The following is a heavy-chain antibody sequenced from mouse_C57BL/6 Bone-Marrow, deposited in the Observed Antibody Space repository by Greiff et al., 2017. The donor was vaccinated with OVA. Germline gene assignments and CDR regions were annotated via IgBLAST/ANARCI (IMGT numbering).Heavy chain of an antibody. CDR2: INPNNGGT. CDR1: GYTFTDYY. J-gene: IGHJ1*03. Sequence: EVHLVESGPVLVKPGASVKMSCKASGYTFTDYYMNWVKQSHGKSLEWIGVINPNNGGTSYNQKFKGKATLTVDKSSSTAYMELNSLTSEDSAVYYDAGACYYYSSCWYFDVWGTGTTVTVSS. D-gene: IGHD1-1*01. V-gene: IGHV1-19*01. CDR3: AGACYYYSSCWYFDV.